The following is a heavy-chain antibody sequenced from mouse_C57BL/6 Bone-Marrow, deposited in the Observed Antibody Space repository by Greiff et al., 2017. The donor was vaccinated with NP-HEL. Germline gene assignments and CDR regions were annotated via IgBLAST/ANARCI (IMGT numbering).Heavy chain of an antibody. V-gene: IGHV8-8*01. CDR3: AEGVKEVYAMDY. CDR2: IWWDDDK. J-gene: IGHJ4*01. CDR1: GFSLSTFGMG. Sequence: QVTLKVSGPGILQPSQTLSLTCSFSGFSLSTFGMGVGWIRQPPGKGLEWLAHIWWDDDKYYNPALKSRLTISKDTSKNQVFLKIANVDTADTATYYCAEGVKEVYAMDYWGQGTSVTVSS. D-gene: IGHD2-2*01.